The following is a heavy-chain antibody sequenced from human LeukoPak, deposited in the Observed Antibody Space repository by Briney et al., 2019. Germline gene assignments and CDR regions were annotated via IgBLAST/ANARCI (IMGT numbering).Heavy chain of an antibody. CDR3: ASRKLRAFDI. CDR1: GGSFSGYY. J-gene: IGHJ3*02. Sequence: SETLSLTCAVYGGSFSGYYWSWIRQPPGKGLEWIWEINHSGSTNYNPSLKSRVTISVDTSKNQFSLKLSSVTAADTAVYYCASRKLRAFDIWGQGTMVTVSS. V-gene: IGHV4-34*01. D-gene: IGHD1-7*01. CDR2: INHSGST.